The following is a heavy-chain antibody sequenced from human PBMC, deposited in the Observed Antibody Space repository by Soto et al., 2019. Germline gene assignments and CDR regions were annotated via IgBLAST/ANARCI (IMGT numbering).Heavy chain of an antibody. D-gene: IGHD3-10*01. V-gene: IGHV4-30-2*05. J-gene: IGHJ4*02. CDR2: IYYSGST. CDR3: ARAQGSGFLVS. Sequence: PSETLSLTCAVSGGSISSGGYSWSWIRQPPGKGLEWIGYIYYSGSTYYNPSLKSRVTISVDTSKNQFSLKLSSVTAADTAVYYCARAQGSGFLVSWGQGTLVTVS. CDR1: GGSISSGGYS.